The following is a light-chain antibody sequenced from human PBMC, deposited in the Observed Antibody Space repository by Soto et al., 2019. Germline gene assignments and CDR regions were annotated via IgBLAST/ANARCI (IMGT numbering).Light chain of an antibody. CDR1: QSVSSSY. V-gene: IGKV3-20*01. CDR2: GAS. CDR3: HQSGSSPLT. Sequence: EIVLTQTPGTLSLSPGERATLSCWSSQSVSSSYLAWYQQKPGQAPRLLIYGASSRATGIPDRFSGSGSGTDFTLTISRLEPEDFAVYYCHQSGSSPLTFGGGSNVDI. J-gene: IGKJ4*01.